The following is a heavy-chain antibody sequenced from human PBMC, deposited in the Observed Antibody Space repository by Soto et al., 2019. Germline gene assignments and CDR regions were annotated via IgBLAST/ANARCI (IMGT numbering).Heavy chain of an antibody. Sequence: PSETLSLTCVVSGGSLSDYFWSWIRQPPGMALEWIGEINHLGSINYNPSLKSRVTMSVDTSKYQFSLTLNSVTAADTVSFFCARGGISHWAYFYYMDVWDRGTTVTVS. CDR3: ARGGISHWAYFYYMDV. V-gene: IGHV4-34*01. CDR2: INHLGSI. D-gene: IGHD2-21*01. CDR1: GGSLSDYF. J-gene: IGHJ6*03.